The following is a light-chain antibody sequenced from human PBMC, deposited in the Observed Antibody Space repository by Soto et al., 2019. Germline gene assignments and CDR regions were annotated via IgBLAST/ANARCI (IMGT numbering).Light chain of an antibody. CDR2: DAS. CDR1: QSVGSY. Sequence: EIVLTQSPATLSLSPGQRATLSCRSSQSVGSYLAWYQQKPGQAPRLHIYDASNRATGIPARFSGSGSGTDFNLTISSLEPEDFAVYFCQQRSNWLTFGGGTKVEIK. CDR3: QQRSNWLT. V-gene: IGKV3-11*01. J-gene: IGKJ4*01.